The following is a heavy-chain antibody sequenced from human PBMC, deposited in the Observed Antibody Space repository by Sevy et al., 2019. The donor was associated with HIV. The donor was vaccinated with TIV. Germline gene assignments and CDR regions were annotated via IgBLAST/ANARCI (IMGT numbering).Heavy chain of an antibody. CDR3: AREDLRVAGIGYYFHS. J-gene: IGHJ4*02. Sequence: GGSLRLSCAASGFSISGYGMHWVRQAPGKGLEWMAVIWYDGTNKEYADSVKGRFTISRDNSKNSLYLQMNSLRAEDTAVYSSAREDLRVAGIGYYFHSWGQGTLVTVSS. CDR1: GFSISGYG. V-gene: IGHV3-33*01. CDR2: IWYDGTNK. D-gene: IGHD6-19*01.